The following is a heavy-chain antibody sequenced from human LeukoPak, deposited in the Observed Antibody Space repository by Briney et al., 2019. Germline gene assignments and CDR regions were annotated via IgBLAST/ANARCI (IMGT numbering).Heavy chain of an antibody. Sequence: PSETLSLTCAVYGGSFSGYYWSWIRQPPGKGLEWIGEINHSGSTNYNPSLKSRVTISVDTSKNQFSLKLSSVTAADTAVYYCARTRDRAVAGTDAFDIWGQGTMVTVSS. CDR1: GGSFSGYY. CDR3: ARTRDRAVAGTDAFDI. V-gene: IGHV4-34*01. J-gene: IGHJ3*02. D-gene: IGHD6-19*01. CDR2: INHSGST.